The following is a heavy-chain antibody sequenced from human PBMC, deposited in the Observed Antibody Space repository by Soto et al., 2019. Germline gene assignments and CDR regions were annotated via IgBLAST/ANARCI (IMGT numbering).Heavy chain of an antibody. CDR1: GLTFIGFW. CDR3: ARVAVLWFGYYYFDY. D-gene: IGHD3-10*01. Sequence: GGSLKFSVEASGLTFIGFWLTWSRKVQGKGLEWVANIKQDGSEKYYVDSVKGRFTISRDNAKNSLYLQMNSLRAEDTAVYYCARVAVLWFGYYYFDYWGQGTLVTVSS. J-gene: IGHJ4*02. V-gene: IGHV3-7*03. CDR2: IKQDGSEK.